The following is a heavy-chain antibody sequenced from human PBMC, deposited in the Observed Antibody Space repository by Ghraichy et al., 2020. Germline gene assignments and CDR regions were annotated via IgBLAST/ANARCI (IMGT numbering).Heavy chain of an antibody. J-gene: IGHJ6*02. CDR1: GFTFSSYA. CDR2: IRGSGGST. V-gene: IGHV3-23*01. D-gene: IGHD6-13*01. CDR3: AEDLRYSSGLGGMDV. Sequence: GGSLRLACAASGFTFSSYAMSWVRQAPGKGLEWVSAIRGSGGSTYYEDAVKGRFTISRDNSKNTLYLQMNSLRAEDTAVYYCAEDLRYSSGLGGMDVWGQGTTVPVSS.